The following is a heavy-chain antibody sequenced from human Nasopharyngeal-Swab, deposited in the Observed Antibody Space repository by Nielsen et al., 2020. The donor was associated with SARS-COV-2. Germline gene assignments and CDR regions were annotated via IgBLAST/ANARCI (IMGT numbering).Heavy chain of an antibody. J-gene: IGHJ3*02. CDR1: GFTFSTYS. V-gene: IGHV3-21*01. Sequence: GESLKISCVASGFTFSTYSMNWVRQAPGKGLEWVSSISSSSSYIYYADSVKGRFTISRDNAKNSLYLQMNSLRAEDTAVYYCAREAGDAFDIWGQGTMVTVSS. CDR2: ISSSSSYI. CDR3: AREAGDAFDI.